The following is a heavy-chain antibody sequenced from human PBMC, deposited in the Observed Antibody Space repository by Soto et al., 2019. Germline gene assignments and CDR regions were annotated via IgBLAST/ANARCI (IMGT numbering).Heavy chain of an antibody. CDR3: ARDQVPAALLGWFEP. J-gene: IGHJ5*02. V-gene: IGHV4-39*07. CDR2: FYYGGST. Sequence: PSETLSLTCTVSGGSISSSTYYWGWMRQPPGKGLEWIGCFYYGGSTYYTPSLKSRVTISVDTSKNQFSLKLSSVTAADTAVYYCARDQVPAALLGWFEPWGQGTLVTVSS. D-gene: IGHD2-2*01. CDR1: GGSISSSTYY.